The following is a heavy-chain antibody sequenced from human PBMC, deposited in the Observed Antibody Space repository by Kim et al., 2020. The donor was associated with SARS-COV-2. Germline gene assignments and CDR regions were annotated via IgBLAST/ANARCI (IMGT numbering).Heavy chain of an antibody. CDR1: NGSFSGYS. Sequence: SETLSLTCAVYNGSFSGYSWSWIRQPPGKGLEWIGEINHSGSTDYNPSLMSRVTISLDTSKRQFSLKLSTVTAADTAMYYCASSAIGSDYWGQGTLVTVS. CDR3: ASSAIGSDY. D-gene: IGHD3-22*01. V-gene: IGHV4-34*01. CDR2: INHSGST. J-gene: IGHJ4*02.